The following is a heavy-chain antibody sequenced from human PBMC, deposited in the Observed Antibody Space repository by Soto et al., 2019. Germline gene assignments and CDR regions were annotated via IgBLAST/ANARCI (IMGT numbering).Heavy chain of an antibody. CDR1: GYTFTSYY. J-gene: IGHJ2*01. CDR3: AREPSEMATITWYFDL. Sequence: QVQLVQSGAEVKKPGASVKVSCKASGYTFTSYYMHWVRQAPGQGLEWMGIINPSGGSTSYAQKFQGRVTMTRDTSTSTVYMELRSLRSEDTAVYYCAREPSEMATITWYFDLWGCGTLVTVSS. V-gene: IGHV1-46*01. CDR2: INPSGGST. D-gene: IGHD5-12*01.